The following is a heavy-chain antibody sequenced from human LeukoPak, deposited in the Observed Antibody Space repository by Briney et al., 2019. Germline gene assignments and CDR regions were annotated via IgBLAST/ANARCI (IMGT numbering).Heavy chain of an antibody. V-gene: IGHV4-59*01. CDR2: IYYSGST. Sequence: SETLSLTCTVSGGSISSYYWSWIRQPPGKGLEWIWYIYYSGSTNYNPSLKSRVTISVDTSKNQFSLKLSSVTAADTAVYYCAREWYYDSSGYRTLDYWGQGTLVTVSS. J-gene: IGHJ4*02. CDR1: GGSISSYY. D-gene: IGHD3-22*01. CDR3: AREWYYDSSGYRTLDY.